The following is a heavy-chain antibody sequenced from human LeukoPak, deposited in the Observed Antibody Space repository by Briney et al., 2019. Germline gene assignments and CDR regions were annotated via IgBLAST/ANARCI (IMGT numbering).Heavy chain of an antibody. D-gene: IGHD3-22*01. Sequence: SETLSLTCAVYGGSFSGYYWSWIRQPPGKGLEWIGEINHSGSTNYNPSLKSRVTISVDTSKNQFSLKLSSVTAADTAVYYCARGPQPTDSSGYLFEPLYYFDYWGQGTLVTVSS. J-gene: IGHJ4*02. CDR2: INHSGST. CDR1: GGSFSGYY. V-gene: IGHV4-34*01. CDR3: ARGPQPTDSSGYLFEPLYYFDY.